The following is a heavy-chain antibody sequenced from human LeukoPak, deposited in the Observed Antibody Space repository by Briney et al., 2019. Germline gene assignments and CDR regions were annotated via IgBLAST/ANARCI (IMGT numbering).Heavy chain of an antibody. CDR3: TRVTVYDFWSGSRAFDI. CDR2: INEDGSAK. D-gene: IGHD3-3*01. V-gene: IGHV3-7*03. CDR1: GFTLSNYW. Sequence: PGGSLRLSCAASGFTLSNYWMSWVRQAPGKGLEWVANINEDGSAKSYGDSVKGRFTISRDNTRNSLYLQITGLRAEDTAVYYCTRVTVYDFWSGSRAFDIWGQGTMVTVSS. J-gene: IGHJ3*02.